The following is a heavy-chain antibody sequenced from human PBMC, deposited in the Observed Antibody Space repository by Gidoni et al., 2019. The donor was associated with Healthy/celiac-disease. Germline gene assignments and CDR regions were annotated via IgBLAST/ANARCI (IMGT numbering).Heavy chain of an antibody. CDR3: ASDLRLGELSLWDY. V-gene: IGHV3-30-3*01. J-gene: IGHJ4*02. CDR1: GFTCSSYA. D-gene: IGHD3-16*02. Sequence: QVQLVESGGGVVQPGRSLRLSCAASGFTCSSYAMPWVRQAPGKGLEWVAVISYDGSNKYYADSVKGRFTISRDNSKNTLYLQMNSLRAEDTAVYYCASDLRLGELSLWDYWGQGTLVTVSS. CDR2: ISYDGSNK.